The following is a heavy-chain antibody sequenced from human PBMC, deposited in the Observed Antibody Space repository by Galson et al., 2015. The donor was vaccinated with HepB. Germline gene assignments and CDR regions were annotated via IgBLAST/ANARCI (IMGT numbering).Heavy chain of an antibody. V-gene: IGHV1-2*06. Sequence: SVKVSCKASGYTFTGYYMHWVRQAPGQGLEWMGRINPNSGGTNYAQKFQGRVTMTRDTSISTAYMELSRLRSDDTAVYYCARSYYYGSGSLRVLDYWGQGTLVTVSS. D-gene: IGHD3-10*01. CDR2: INPNSGGT. CDR1: GYTFTGYY. CDR3: ARSYYYGSGSLRVLDY. J-gene: IGHJ4*02.